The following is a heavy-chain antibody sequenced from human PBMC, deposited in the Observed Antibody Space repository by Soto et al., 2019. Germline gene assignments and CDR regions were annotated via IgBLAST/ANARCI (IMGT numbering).Heavy chain of an antibody. CDR3: ARLQGGGDYIWGSYRSLYFDY. V-gene: IGHV4-34*01. Sequence: QVQLQQWGAGLLKPSETLSLTCAVYGGSFSGYYWSWIRQPPGKGLEWIGEINHSGSTNYNPSLKGRVTISVDTSKNQFSLKLSSVTAADTAVYYCARLQGGGDYIWGSYRSLYFDYWGQGTLVTVSS. J-gene: IGHJ4*02. D-gene: IGHD3-16*02. CDR2: INHSGST. CDR1: GGSFSGYY.